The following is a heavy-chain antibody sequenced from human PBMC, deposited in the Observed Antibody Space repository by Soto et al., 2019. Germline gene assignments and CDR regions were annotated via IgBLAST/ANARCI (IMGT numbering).Heavy chain of an antibody. J-gene: IGHJ4*02. Sequence: EVQLLESGGGSVQPGGSLRLSCVASGHTFQNYAMTWVRQAPGKGLEWVSGISGSGGSTYYADSVRGRFTISRDDSKNTLYLQMRSQRAEDTAVYYCAKVSRGIGVVLAALKWGQGTLVTVSS. V-gene: IGHV3-23*01. CDR3: AKVSRGIGVVLAALK. D-gene: IGHD2-2*01. CDR1: GHTFQNYA. CDR2: ISGSGGST.